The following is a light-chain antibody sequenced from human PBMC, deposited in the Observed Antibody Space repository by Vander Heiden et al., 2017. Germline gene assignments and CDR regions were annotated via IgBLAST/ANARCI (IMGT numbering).Light chain of an antibody. V-gene: IGKV1-5*03. CDR1: QSISSS. CDR2: KAS. CDR3: QPDNSYSPT. Sequence: RVTSTYPASQSISSSSAWYQQKPGKAPKLLIYKASSFESGVPSRFSGSGSGTEFTLTISSLQPDDFATYYCQPDNSYSPTFGPGTKVEIK. J-gene: IGKJ1*01.